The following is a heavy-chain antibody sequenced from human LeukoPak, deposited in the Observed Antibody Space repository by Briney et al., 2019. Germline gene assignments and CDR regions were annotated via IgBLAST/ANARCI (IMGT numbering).Heavy chain of an antibody. CDR1: GGSISSYY. CDR2: IHDSGIT. V-gene: IGHV4-59*01. CDR3: ARAQGGVVRGVMFDS. Sequence: PSETLSLTCTVSGGSISSYYWSWIRQPPGKGLEWIGYIHDSGITNYNPALKSRVTASVDTSKNQFSLRLSSVTAADTAVYYCARAQGGVVRGVMFDSWGQGTLVTVSS. D-gene: IGHD3-10*01. J-gene: IGHJ4*02.